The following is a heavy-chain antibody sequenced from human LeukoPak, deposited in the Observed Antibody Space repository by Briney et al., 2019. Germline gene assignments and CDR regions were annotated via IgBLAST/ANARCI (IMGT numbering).Heavy chain of an antibody. CDR3: AREKLDTRGYVDY. J-gene: IGHJ4*02. V-gene: IGHV3-30*03. D-gene: IGHD3-22*01. CDR1: GFTFSSYG. CDR2: ISYDGSNK. Sequence: GGSLRLSCAASGFTFSSYGMHWVRQAPGKGLEWVAVISYDGSNKYYADSVKGRFTISRDNSKNTLYLQMNSLRAEDTAVYYCAREKLDTRGYVDYWGQGTLVTVSS.